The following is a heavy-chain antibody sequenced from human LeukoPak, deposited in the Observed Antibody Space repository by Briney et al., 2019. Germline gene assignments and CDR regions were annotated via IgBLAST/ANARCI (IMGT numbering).Heavy chain of an antibody. CDR1: GFIFSDYS. CDR3: ARGAYSDFWSGYPAFDF. J-gene: IGHJ4*02. CDR2: ISTGSTII. D-gene: IGHD3-3*01. V-gene: IGHV3-48*04. Sequence: GGSLRLSCAASGFIFSDYSMSWVRQAPGKGLEWASYISTGSTIIYYADSVKGRFTISRDNAKNSLYLQMNSLRADDTAVYYCARGAYSDFWSGYPAFDFWGQGTLVAVSS.